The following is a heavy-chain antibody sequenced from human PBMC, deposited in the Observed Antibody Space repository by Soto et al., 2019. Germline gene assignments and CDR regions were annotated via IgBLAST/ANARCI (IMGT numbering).Heavy chain of an antibody. J-gene: IGHJ5*02. CDR3: AREDTRRNWFDP. CDR1: GGSISSGGYY. D-gene: IGHD3-3*01. V-gene: IGHV4-31*03. CDR2: IYYSGSS. Sequence: NPSETLSLTCTVSGGSISSGGYYWSWIRQHPGKGLEWIGFIYYSGSSYYNPSLKSRITISVDTSKNQFSLNLTSVTAADTAVYYCAREDTRRNWFDPWGQGTLVTVSS.